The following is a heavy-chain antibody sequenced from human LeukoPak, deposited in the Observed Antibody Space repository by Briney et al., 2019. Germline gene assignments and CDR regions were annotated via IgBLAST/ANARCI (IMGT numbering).Heavy chain of an antibody. CDR1: GVTFSSYW. J-gene: IGHJ4*02. Sequence: PGGSLRLSCAGSGVTFSSYWMSWVRQAPGKGLEWVANIKQDGSEKYYVDSVKGRFTISRDNAKNSLYLQMNSLRAEDTAVYYCARDGFGNPLGYWGQGALVTASS. CDR3: ARDGFGNPLGY. D-gene: IGHD4-23*01. V-gene: IGHV3-7*05. CDR2: IKQDGSEK.